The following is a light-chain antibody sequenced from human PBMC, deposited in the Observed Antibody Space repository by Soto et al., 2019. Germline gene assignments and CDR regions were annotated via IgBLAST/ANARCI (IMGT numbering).Light chain of an antibody. J-gene: IGKJ5*01. Sequence: IGLTQSPGTLSLSPGERATLSCRASQSVSGSYLAWYQQRPGQAPRLLIYDVSNRATGIPDRFSGSGSGADFTLTISRLEPEDFAVYYCQQYGTSPQTFGQGTRLEVK. CDR3: QQYGTSPQT. CDR2: DVS. V-gene: IGKV3-20*01. CDR1: QSVSGSY.